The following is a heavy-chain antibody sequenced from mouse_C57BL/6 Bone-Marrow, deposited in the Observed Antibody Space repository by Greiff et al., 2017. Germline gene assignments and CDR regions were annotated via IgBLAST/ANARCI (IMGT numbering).Heavy chain of an antibody. CDR1: GYTFTSYW. V-gene: IGHV1-72*01. CDR3: ARESALGYFDY. Sequence: VQLQQPGAELVKPGASVKLSCKASGYTFTSYWMHWVKQRPGRGLRGMGRIDPIGGGTKYKEKFKGKATLTVDKPSSTAYMQLSSLTSEDSAVYYCARESALGYFDYWGQGTTLTVSS. D-gene: IGHD4-1*01. J-gene: IGHJ2*01. CDR2: IDPIGGGT.